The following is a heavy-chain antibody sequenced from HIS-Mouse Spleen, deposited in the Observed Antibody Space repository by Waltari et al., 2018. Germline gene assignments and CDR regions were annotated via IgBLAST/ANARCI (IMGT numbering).Heavy chain of an antibody. D-gene: IGHD6-19*01. CDR3: ARIAEGYSSGWYAFDY. CDR2: IDWDDDN. J-gene: IGHJ4*02. Sequence: QVTLRESGPALVKPTQTLTLTCTFSGFSPSTSGMCVRWMRQPPGKALEWLARIDWDDDNYYSTSLKTRLTISKDTSKNQVVLTMTNMDPVDTATYYCARIAEGYSSGWYAFDYWGQGTLVTVSS. V-gene: IGHV2-70*15. CDR1: GFSPSTSGMC.